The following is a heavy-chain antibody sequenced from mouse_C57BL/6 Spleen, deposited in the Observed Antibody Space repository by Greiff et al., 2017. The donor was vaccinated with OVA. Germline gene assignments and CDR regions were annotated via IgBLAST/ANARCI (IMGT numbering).Heavy chain of an antibody. J-gene: IGHJ2*01. D-gene: IGHD3-2*02. Sequence: DVKLQESGPGLARPSQTLSLTCSVTGYSITSDYWNWIRKFPGNDLEYMGFISYSGSTYYNPSLKSQISITRDTSKNQFYLQLNSVTTEDSATYYCARGDSSGLDYWGQGTTLTVSS. CDR3: ARGDSSGLDY. CDR1: GYSITSDY. CDR2: ISYSGST. V-gene: IGHV3-8*01.